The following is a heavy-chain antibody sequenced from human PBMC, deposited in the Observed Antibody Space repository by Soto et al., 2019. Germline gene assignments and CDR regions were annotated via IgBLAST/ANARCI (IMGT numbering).Heavy chain of an antibody. CDR1: GYTFTSYY. J-gene: IGHJ5*02. CDR3: ARVLGSRFLEWSLWFDP. D-gene: IGHD3-3*01. CDR2: INPSGGST. V-gene: IGHV1-46*01. Sequence: GASVKVSCKASGYTFTSYYMHWVRQAPGQGLEWMGIINPSGGSTSYAQKFQGRVTITRDTSASTAYMELSSLRSEDTAVYYCARVLGSRFLEWSLWFDPWGQGTLVTVSS.